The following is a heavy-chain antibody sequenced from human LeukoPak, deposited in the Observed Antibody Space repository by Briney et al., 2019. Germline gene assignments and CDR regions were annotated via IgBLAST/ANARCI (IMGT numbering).Heavy chain of an antibody. V-gene: IGHV1-8*01. D-gene: IGHD4-23*01. CDR2: MNPKSANT. Sequence: ASVKVSCKASGYTFTSYDINWVRQATGQGLEWMGWMNPKSANTGYAQKFQGRVTMTRNTPISTAYMELSILRSEDTAVYYCASKTTVVTLDAFDIWGQGTMVTVSS. CDR1: GYTFTSYD. CDR3: ASKTTVVTLDAFDI. J-gene: IGHJ3*02.